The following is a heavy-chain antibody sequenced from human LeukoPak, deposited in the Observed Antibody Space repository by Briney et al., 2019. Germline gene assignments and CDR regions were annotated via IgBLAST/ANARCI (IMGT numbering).Heavy chain of an antibody. CDR3: ARIRGIAALDY. CDR2: IYYSGST. V-gene: IGHV4-39*01. Sequence: SETLSLTCTVSGGSISSSSYYWGWIRQPPGKGLEWIGSIYYSGSTYYNPSLKSRVTISVDTSKNQFSLKLSPVTAADTAVYYCARIRGIAALDYWGQGTLVTVSS. CDR1: GGSISSSSYY. J-gene: IGHJ4*02. D-gene: IGHD6-13*01.